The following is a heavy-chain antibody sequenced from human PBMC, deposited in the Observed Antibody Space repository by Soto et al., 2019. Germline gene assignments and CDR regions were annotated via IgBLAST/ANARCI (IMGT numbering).Heavy chain of an antibody. CDR1: GFSFSTYA. J-gene: IGHJ6*02. D-gene: IGHD3-22*01. Sequence: GGSLRLSCAASGFSFSTYAMTWVRQAPGKGLEWVSVVSGSGDTSYYAESVKDRFTISRDNSKNTLYLEMNSLRGDDTAVYYCAKVDGSGSRPYYYGMDVWGQGTTV. V-gene: IGHV3-23*01. CDR3: AKVDGSGSRPYYYGMDV. CDR2: VSGSGDTS.